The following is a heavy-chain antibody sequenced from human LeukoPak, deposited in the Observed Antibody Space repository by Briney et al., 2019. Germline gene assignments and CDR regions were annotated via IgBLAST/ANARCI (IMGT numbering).Heavy chain of an antibody. CDR1: GFTFSSFS. V-gene: IGHV3-21*01. CDR3: ARLRRNGDSGGFYYYYDS. D-gene: IGHD2-21*01. Sequence: GGSLRLSCAASGFTFSSFSINWVRQAPGKGLEWVSSINTVASYIYYADSVRGRFTISRDNAKNSLYLQMNSLRAEDTGVYYCARLRRNGDSGGFYYYYDSWGQGTLVSVSS. CDR2: INTVASYI. J-gene: IGHJ4*02.